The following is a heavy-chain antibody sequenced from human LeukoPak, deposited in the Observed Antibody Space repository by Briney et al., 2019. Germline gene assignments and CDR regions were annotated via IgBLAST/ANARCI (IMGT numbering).Heavy chain of an antibody. CDR2: IWYDGSNK. D-gene: IGHD2-15*01. Sequence: GRSLRLSCAASGFTFSSYGMHWVRQAPGKGREWVAVIWYDGSNKYYADSVKGRFTISRDNSKNTLYLQMNSLRAEDTAVYYSARDSSSVVVVSPPDYWGQGTLVTVSS. CDR1: GFTFSSYG. J-gene: IGHJ4*02. V-gene: IGHV3-33*01. CDR3: ARDSSSVVVVSPPDY.